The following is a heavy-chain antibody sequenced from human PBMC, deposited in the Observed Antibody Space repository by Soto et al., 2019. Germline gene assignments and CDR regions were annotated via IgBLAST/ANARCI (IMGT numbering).Heavy chain of an antibody. V-gene: IGHV1-8*01. D-gene: IGHD1-1*01. J-gene: IGHJ4*02. CDR3: ARQVPHGYSRD. CDR1: GYTFTSYD. Sequence: ASVKVSCKASGYTFTSYDINWVRQAPGQGLEWVGWINPTSEYTAHAQKFQGRVTLTREISTATAYMELSSLTSEDTAVYFCARQVPHGYSRDWGPGTKATV. CDR2: INPTSEYT.